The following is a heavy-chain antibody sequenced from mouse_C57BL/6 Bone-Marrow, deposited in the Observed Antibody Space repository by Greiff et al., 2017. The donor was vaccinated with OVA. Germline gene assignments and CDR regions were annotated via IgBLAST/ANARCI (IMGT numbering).Heavy chain of an antibody. CDR2: INPSSGYT. V-gene: IGHV1-4*01. CDR3: ARQLRLHYYAMDY. J-gene: IGHJ4*01. D-gene: IGHD3-2*02. Sequence: QVQLQQSGAELARPGASVKMSCKASGYTFTSYTMHWVKQRPGQGLEWIGYINPSSGYTKYNQKFKDKATVTADKSSSTAYMQLSSLTSEDSAVYYCARQLRLHYYAMDYWGQGTSVTVSS. CDR1: GYTFTSYT.